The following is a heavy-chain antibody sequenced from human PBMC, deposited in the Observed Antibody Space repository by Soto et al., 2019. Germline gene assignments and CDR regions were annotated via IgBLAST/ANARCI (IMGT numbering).Heavy chain of an antibody. CDR3: AKEGPITNWYFDY. V-gene: IGHV3-30*18. Sequence: QVQLVESGGGVVQPGRSLRLSCAASGFTFSNYGMHWVRQAPGKGLEWVIVISYDGNVAYYADSVKGRFTISRDNSKNTLYLQMNSLRTEDTAMYYCAKEGPITNWYFDYWGQGTRVNVSS. CDR2: ISYDGNVA. D-gene: IGHD1-1*01. CDR1: GFTFSNYG. J-gene: IGHJ4*02.